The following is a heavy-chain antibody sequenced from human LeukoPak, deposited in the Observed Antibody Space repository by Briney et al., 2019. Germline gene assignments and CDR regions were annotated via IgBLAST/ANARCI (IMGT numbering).Heavy chain of an antibody. CDR3: ARVYCSSTSGYPYYFDY. Sequence: ASVKVSCKASGYTFTGYYMHWVRQAPGQGLEWMGWINPNSGGTNYAHKFQGRVTMTRDTSISTAYMELSRLRSDDTAVYYCARVYCSSTSGYPYYFDYWGQGTLVTVSS. V-gene: IGHV1-2*07. D-gene: IGHD2-2*01. CDR2: INPNSGGT. J-gene: IGHJ4*02. CDR1: GYTFTGYY.